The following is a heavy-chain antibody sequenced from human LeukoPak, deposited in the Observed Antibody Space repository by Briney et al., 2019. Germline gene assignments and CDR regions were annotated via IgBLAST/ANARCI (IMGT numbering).Heavy chain of an antibody. D-gene: IGHD1-14*01. CDR1: GFTFDDYA. CDR2: ISWNSGSI. J-gene: IGHJ4*02. V-gene: IGHV3-9*01. CDR3: GKDEQGFGMQTSH. Sequence: GRSLRLSCAASGFTFDDYAMHWVRQAPGKGLEWVSGISWNSGSIGYADSVKGRFTISRDNAKNSLYLQMNSLRVEDTAVYYCGKDEQGFGMQTSHWGQGTLVTVSS.